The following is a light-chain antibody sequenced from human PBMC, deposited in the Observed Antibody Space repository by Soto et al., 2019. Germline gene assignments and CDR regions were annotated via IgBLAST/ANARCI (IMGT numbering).Light chain of an antibody. J-gene: IGKJ1*01. CDR3: QQSYSTPPRT. CDR2: AAS. Sequence: DIQITQSPSSLSASVGDRVTITCRASQSISSYLNWYQQKPGKAPKLLIYAASSLPSGVPSRFSGPGSWTAFTLTISSLQPEDVATYYCQQSYSTPPRTFGQGTKVEIK. CDR1: QSISSY. V-gene: IGKV1-39*01.